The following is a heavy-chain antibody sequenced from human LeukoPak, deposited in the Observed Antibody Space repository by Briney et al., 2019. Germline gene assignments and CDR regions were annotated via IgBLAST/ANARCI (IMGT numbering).Heavy chain of an antibody. CDR1: GFTFSSYA. V-gene: IGHV3-23*01. J-gene: IGHJ4*02. Sequence: GGSLRLSCAASGFTFSSYAMSWVRQAPGKGLEWVSAISGSGGNTNYADSVKGRFTISRDNSKNTLYLQMNSLRAEDTAVYYCASRFMVRGVYYFDYWGQGNLVTVPS. CDR2: ISGSGGNT. CDR3: ASRFMVRGVYYFDY. D-gene: IGHD3-10*01.